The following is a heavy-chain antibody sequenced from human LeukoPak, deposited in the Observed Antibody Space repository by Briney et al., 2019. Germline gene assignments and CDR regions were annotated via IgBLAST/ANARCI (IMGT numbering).Heavy chain of an antibody. J-gene: IGHJ5*02. V-gene: IGHV3-74*01. CDR3: ASKMEENAVAGSKGWFHP. Sequence: GGSLRLSCAASGFTFSSHWMLWVRQVPGEGPVWVSRINRAGSSISYADSVKGRFTISRDNAKNTLYLRMNSLRADDTAVYYCASKMEENAVAGSKGWFHPWGQGTLVTVSS. D-gene: IGHD6-19*01. CDR1: GFTFSSHW. CDR2: INRAGSSI.